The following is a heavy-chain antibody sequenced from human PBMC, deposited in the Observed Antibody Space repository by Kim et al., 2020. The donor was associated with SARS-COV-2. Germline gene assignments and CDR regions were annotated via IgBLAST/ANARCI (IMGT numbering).Heavy chain of an antibody. D-gene: IGHD3-10*01. CDR1: GITMNSHW. CDR3: ARVLYGSGSYYNPNDY. Sequence: GGSLRLSCVASGITMNSHWMSWVRQVPGKGLEWVANIKKDESEKYYVDSVKGRFTISRDNAKNSLYLQMNSLRAEDTAVYYCARVLYGSGSYYNPNDYWGQGTLVTVSS. CDR2: IKKDESEK. J-gene: IGHJ4*02. V-gene: IGHV3-7*03.